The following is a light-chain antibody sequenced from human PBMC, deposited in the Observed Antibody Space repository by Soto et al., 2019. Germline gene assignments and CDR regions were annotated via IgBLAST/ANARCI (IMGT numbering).Light chain of an antibody. CDR2: ANT. CDR1: SSNIGAGYD. J-gene: IGLJ3*02. V-gene: IGLV1-40*01. CDR3: QSFDSSLTGWV. Sequence: VVTQPPSVSGAPGQRVTISCTGSSSNIGAGYDVHWYQQLPGTAPTLLISANTDRPSGVPDRFSGSKSGTSASLAITGLQTEDEADYYCQSFDSSLTGWVFGGGTKLTVL.